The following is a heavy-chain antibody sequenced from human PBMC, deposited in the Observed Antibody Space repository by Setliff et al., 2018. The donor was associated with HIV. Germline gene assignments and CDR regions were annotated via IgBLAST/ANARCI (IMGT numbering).Heavy chain of an antibody. Sequence: GGSLRLSCAASGFTFSTYWMHWVRQAPGKGLVWVSHINNDGRKTTYADSVKGRFTVSRDNAKNTLYLQMNSLRAEDTTVYYCARVASGYDYGWLDPWGQGTLVTVSS. CDR2: INNDGRKT. J-gene: IGHJ5*02. CDR3: ARVASGYDYGWLDP. D-gene: IGHD5-12*01. V-gene: IGHV3-74*03. CDR1: GFTFSTYW.